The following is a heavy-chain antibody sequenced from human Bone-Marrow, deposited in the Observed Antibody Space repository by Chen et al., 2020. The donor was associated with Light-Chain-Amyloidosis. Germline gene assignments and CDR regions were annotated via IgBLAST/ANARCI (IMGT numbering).Heavy chain of an antibody. Sequence: EVQLEQSGPEVKKPGESLKISCKGSGYTFPNYWIGWVRQMPGKGLEWMGVIYPDDSDARDSPSFEGQVTSSADKSITTAYLQWRSLKASDTAMYYCARRRDGYNFDYWGQGTLVTVSS. V-gene: IGHV5-51*01. D-gene: IGHD5-12*01. CDR1: GYTFPNYW. CDR2: IYPDDSDA. CDR3: ARRRDGYNFDY. J-gene: IGHJ4*02.